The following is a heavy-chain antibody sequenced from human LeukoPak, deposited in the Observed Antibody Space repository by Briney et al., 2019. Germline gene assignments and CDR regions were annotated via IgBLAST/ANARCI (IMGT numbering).Heavy chain of an antibody. CDR1: GYTFTSYA. CDR3: ARDPVVVVAATQNWFDP. CDR2: INTNTGNP. Sequence: ASVKVSCKASGYTFTSYAMNWVRQAPGQGLEWMGWINTNTGNPTYAQGFTGRFVFSLDTSVSTAYLQISSLKAEDTAVYYCARDPVVVVAATQNWFDPWGQGTLVTVSS. V-gene: IGHV7-4-1*02. J-gene: IGHJ5*02. D-gene: IGHD2-15*01.